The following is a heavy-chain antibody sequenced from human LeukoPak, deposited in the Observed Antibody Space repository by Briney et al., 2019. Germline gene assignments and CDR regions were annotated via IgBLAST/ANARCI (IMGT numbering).Heavy chain of an antibody. J-gene: IGHJ4*02. D-gene: IGHD3-22*01. CDR2: IYPGDSDT. Sequence: NHGESLKISCKGSGYSFTSYWIGWVRQMPGKGPEWMGIIYPGDSDTRYSPSFQGQVTISADKSISTAYLQWSSLKASDTAMYYCARGNYYDSSGYSESDYWGQGTLVTVSS. V-gene: IGHV5-51*01. CDR3: ARGNYYDSSGYSESDY. CDR1: GYSFTSYW.